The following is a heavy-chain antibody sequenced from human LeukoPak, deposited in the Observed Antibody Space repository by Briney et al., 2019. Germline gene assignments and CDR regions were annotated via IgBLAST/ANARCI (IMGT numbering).Heavy chain of an antibody. J-gene: IGHJ4*02. Sequence: GGSLRLSCAVSGFTFSNYGMHWVRQAPGKGLEWVTFIWFDGSDKYYADSVKDRFTISRDNSKNTLYLQMNSLRAEDTAVYYCACDYGGNSGVDYWGQGTLVTVSS. CDR1: GFTFSNYG. CDR3: ACDYGGNSGVDY. CDR2: IWFDGSDK. V-gene: IGHV3-33*08. D-gene: IGHD4-23*01.